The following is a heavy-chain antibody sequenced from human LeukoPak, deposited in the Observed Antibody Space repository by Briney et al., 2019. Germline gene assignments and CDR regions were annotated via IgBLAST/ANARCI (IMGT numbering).Heavy chain of an antibody. J-gene: IGHJ4*02. CDR3: ARGSGWYLY. Sequence: PSETLSLTCTVSGGSISSYYWSWIRQPPGKGLEWIGYIYYSGSTSYNPSLKSRVTMSVDTSKNQVFLKLSSLTAADTAVYYCARGSGWYLYWGQGTLVTVSS. V-gene: IGHV4-59*01. D-gene: IGHD6-19*01. CDR1: GGSISSYY. CDR2: IYYSGST.